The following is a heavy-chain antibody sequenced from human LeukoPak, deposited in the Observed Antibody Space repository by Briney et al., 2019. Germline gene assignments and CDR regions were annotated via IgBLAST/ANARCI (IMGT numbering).Heavy chain of an antibody. Sequence: GGSLRLSCAASGFTVSSYYMSWVRQAPGKGLEWVSVIYSGGFTHFADFVKGRFTISRDNSKNTLYLQMNSLRAEDTAVYYCAREGTALAGGIDYWGQGTPVTVSS. D-gene: IGHD6-19*01. CDR3: AREGTALAGGIDY. V-gene: IGHV3-66*01. CDR2: IYSGGFT. CDR1: GFTVSSYY. J-gene: IGHJ4*02.